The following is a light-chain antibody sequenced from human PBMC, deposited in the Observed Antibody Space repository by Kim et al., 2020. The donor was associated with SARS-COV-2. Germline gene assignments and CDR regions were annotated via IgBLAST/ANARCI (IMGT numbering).Light chain of an antibody. CDR1: QSVSSY. J-gene: IGKJ1*01. V-gene: IGKV3-11*01. CDR2: DAS. Sequence: EIVLTQSPATLSLSPGERATLSCRASQSVSSYLAWYQQKPGQALRLLIYDASNRATGIPARFSGSGSGTDFTLTISSLEPEDFAVYYCQQRSNWSWTFGQGTKVDIK. CDR3: QQRSNWSWT.